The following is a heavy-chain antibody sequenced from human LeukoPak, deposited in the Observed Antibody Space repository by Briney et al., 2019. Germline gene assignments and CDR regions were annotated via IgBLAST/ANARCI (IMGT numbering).Heavy chain of an antibody. Sequence: SETLSLTCTVSGGSISSHYWSWIRQPPGKGLEWIGYIYYSGSTNYNPSLKSRLTISVDTSKNQFSLKLSSVTAADTAVYYCVTGATVGAFDIWGQGTMVTVSS. CDR1: GGSISSHY. V-gene: IGHV4-59*11. CDR2: IYYSGST. J-gene: IGHJ3*02. CDR3: VTGATVGAFDI. D-gene: IGHD5-12*01.